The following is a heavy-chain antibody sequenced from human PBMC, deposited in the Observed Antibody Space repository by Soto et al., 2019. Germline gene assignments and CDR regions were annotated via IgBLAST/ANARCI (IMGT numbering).Heavy chain of an antibody. D-gene: IGHD6-6*01. CDR1: GGAFGSDP. V-gene: IGHV1-69*01. CDR3: AREGDHEYFDH. J-gene: IGHJ4*02. Sequence: QVQLVQSGAEVKKPGSSVKVSCKASGGAFGSDPISWVRQAPGQGPEWIGGIIPMFDLVNFAHKFQGRLTITANEYTSTTYMELRRLISEDTAVYDCAREGDHEYFDHWGQGTLVTVSS. CDR2: IIPMFDLV.